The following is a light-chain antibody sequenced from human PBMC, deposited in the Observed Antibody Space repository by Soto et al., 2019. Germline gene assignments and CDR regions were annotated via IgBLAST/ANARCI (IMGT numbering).Light chain of an antibody. CDR2: DAS. J-gene: IGKJ1*01. CDR1: QSISSW. V-gene: IGKV1-5*01. CDR3: QQYNSYTWT. Sequence: DIQMTQSPSTLSASVGDRVTITCRASQSISSWLAWYQQKPGKAPKLLIYDASSLESGVPSRFSGSGSGTKFTLTISLLQPDDVATYYCQQYNSYTWTFGQGTKVEIK.